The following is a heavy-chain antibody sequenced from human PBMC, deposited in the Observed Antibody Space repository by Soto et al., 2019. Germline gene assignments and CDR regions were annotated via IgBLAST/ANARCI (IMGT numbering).Heavy chain of an antibody. Sequence: QLLLQESGPGLVKPSETLSLTCTVSGGAILDSTYYWAWIRQPPGKGLEWIGTIFYSRDTFYTPSLKSRVTMSVDTSKNQFSLKLTSVTAADTAVYFCARQATGYYYGWFDPWGQGTLVTVSS. CDR2: IFYSRDT. CDR1: GGAILDSTYY. D-gene: IGHD3-22*01. CDR3: ARQATGYYYGWFDP. J-gene: IGHJ5*02. V-gene: IGHV4-39*01.